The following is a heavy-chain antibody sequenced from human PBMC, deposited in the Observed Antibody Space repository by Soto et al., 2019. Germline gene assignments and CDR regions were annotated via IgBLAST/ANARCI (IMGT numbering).Heavy chain of an antibody. D-gene: IGHD6-13*01. Sequence: QVQLVESGGGVVQPGRSLRLSCAASGFTFSSYAMHWVRQAPGEGLEWVAVISFDGSNKYYPDSVKGRFTISRDNSKNTLHLQMDSLRADDTAVYYCAKIAAAQPDWGQGTLVTVSS. J-gene: IGHJ4*02. CDR3: AKIAAAQPD. CDR1: GFTFSSYA. V-gene: IGHV3-30*18. CDR2: ISFDGSNK.